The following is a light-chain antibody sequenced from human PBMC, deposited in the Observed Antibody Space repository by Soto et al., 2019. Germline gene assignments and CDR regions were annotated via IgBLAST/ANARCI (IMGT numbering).Light chain of an antibody. V-gene: IGKV1-39*01. CDR2: AAY. J-gene: IGKJ4*01. Sequence: DIQMTQSPSSLDASVGDRVTITCRASQSISSYLTWYQNQPGKAPKLMIYAAYTLQSGVPSRFSGSGSGTDLTLTISRLETEDFAVYYCQQYGSSLGVTVGGGTKVDIK. CDR3: QQYGSSLGVT. CDR1: QSISSY.